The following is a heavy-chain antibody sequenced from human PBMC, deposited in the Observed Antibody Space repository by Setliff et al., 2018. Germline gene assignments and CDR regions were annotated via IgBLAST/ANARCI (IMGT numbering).Heavy chain of an antibody. CDR2: ISSSGSTT. CDR1: GFTFSSYE. Sequence: GGSLRLSCAASGFTFSSYEMNWVRQAPGKGLEWVSYISSSGSTTYYADSVKGRFTISRDNAKNSLYLQMNSLRAADTAVYYCARGLGYYGSESYYFGPWGQGTLVTVSS. CDR3: ARGLGYYGSESYYFGP. D-gene: IGHD3-10*01. J-gene: IGHJ5*02. V-gene: IGHV3-48*03.